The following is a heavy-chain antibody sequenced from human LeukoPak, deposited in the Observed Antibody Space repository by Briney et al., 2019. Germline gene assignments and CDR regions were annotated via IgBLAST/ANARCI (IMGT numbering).Heavy chain of an antibody. V-gene: IGHV3-23*01. CDR3: ARSGIVVVPAATTAFDY. Sequence: GGSLRLSCAASGFTFSSYAMSWVRQAPGKGLGWVSAISGSGGSTYYADSVKGRFTISRDNSKNTLYLQMNSLRAEDTAVYYCARSGIVVVPAATTAFDYWGQGTLVTVSS. D-gene: IGHD2-2*01. CDR1: GFTFSSYA. J-gene: IGHJ4*02. CDR2: ISGSGGST.